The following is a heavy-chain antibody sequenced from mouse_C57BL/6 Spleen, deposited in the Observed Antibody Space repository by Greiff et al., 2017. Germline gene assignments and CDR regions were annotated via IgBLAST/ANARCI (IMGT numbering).Heavy chain of an antibody. Sequence: VQLQQSGAELVKPGASVKLSCKASGYTFTSYWMHWVKQRPGQGLEWIGMIHPNSGSTNYNEKFKSKATLTVDKSSSTAYMQLSSLTSEDSAVYYCARGYYGLYYYAMDYWGQGTSVTVSS. CDR2: IHPNSGST. J-gene: IGHJ4*01. V-gene: IGHV1-64*01. D-gene: IGHD1-1*01. CDR3: ARGYYGLYYYAMDY. CDR1: GYTFTSYW.